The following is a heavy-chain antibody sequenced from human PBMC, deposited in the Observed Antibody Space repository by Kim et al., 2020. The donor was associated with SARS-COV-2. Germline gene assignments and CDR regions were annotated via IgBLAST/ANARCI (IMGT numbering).Heavy chain of an antibody. Sequence: ADSGKGRFARSRDNSKNTLYLQIKSLSAEDTALYYCAKGYQILYSTFDMWGQGTMVTVSS. CDR3: AKGYQILYSTFDM. D-gene: IGHD2-2*01. V-gene: IGHV3-23*01. J-gene: IGHJ3*02.